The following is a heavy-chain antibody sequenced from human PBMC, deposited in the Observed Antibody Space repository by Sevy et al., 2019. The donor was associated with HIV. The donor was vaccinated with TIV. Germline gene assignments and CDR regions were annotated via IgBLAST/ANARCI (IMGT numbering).Heavy chain of an antibody. Sequence: GGSLRLSCAASGFTFSSYWMHWVRQAPGKGLVWVSRINSDGSSTSYADSVKGRFTISRDNAKNTLYLQMNSLRAEDTAVYYCARVTGSSSPNYYYYYMDVWGKGTTVTVS. CDR2: INSDGSST. D-gene: IGHD6-13*01. CDR3: ARVTGSSSPNYYYYYMDV. CDR1: GFTFSSYW. V-gene: IGHV3-74*01. J-gene: IGHJ6*03.